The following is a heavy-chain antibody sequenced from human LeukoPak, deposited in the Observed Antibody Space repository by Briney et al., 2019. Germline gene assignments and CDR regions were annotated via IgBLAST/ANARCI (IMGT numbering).Heavy chain of an antibody. D-gene: IGHD3-16*01. J-gene: IGHJ4*02. CDR3: VRDNYGVDY. CDR1: GFTFSTYW. CDR2: ITSDGSST. V-gene: IGHV3-74*03. Sequence: QPGGSLRLSCAASGFTFSTYWMQWVRQAPGKGLVWVSHITSDGSSTTYADSVRGRFTTSRDNAKNTLYLQMNSLRVEDTAMYYCVRDNYGVDYWGQGTLVTLSS.